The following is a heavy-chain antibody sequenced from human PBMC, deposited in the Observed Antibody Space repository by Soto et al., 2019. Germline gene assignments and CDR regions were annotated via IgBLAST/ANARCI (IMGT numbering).Heavy chain of an antibody. Sequence: QVQLVESGGGVVQPGRSLRLSCAASGFMFSSYAMHWVRQAPGKGLEWVAVKTYDGSNKYYADSVKGRFTISRDNSKNTLYLQMNSLRAEDTAVYYCARAGGLLVDYWGQGTLVTFSS. CDR2: KTYDGSNK. CDR3: ARAGGLLVDY. CDR1: GFMFSSYA. D-gene: IGHD1-26*01. V-gene: IGHV3-30-3*01. J-gene: IGHJ4*02.